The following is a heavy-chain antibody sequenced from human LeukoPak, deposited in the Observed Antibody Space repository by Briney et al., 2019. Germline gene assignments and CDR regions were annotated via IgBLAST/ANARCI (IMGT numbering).Heavy chain of an antibody. CDR2: ISTYNGDT. Sequence: GASVKVSCKASGYTFTSYGISWVRQAPGQGLEWMGWISTYNGDTNYAQNLQGRVTMTTDTSTSTAYMELRTLRSDDTAVYYCARVYDYSLDYWGQGTLVTVSS. D-gene: IGHD2-15*01. CDR3: ARVYDYSLDY. V-gene: IGHV1-18*01. J-gene: IGHJ4*02. CDR1: GYTFTSYG.